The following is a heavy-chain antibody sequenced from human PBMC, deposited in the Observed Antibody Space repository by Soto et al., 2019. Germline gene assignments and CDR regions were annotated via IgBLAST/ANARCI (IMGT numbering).Heavy chain of an antibody. V-gene: IGHV1-18*01. CDR1: GYTFTSYG. CDR3: ARDDIVVVPAANYYYYYGMDV. D-gene: IGHD2-2*01. CDR2: ISAYNGNT. Sequence: QVRLVQSGAEVKKPGASVKVSCKASGYTFTSYGISWVRQAPGQGLEWMGWISAYNGNTNYAQKLQGRVTMTTDTSTSTAYMELRSLRSDDTAVYYCARDDIVVVPAANYYYYYGMDVWGQGTTVTVSS. J-gene: IGHJ6*02.